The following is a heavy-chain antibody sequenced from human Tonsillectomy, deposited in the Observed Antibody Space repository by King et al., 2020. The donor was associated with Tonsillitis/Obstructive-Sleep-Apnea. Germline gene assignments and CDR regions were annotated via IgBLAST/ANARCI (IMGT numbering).Heavy chain of an antibody. D-gene: IGHD3-16*01. Sequence: VQLQESGPGLVKPSQTLSLTCTVSGGSISSGGYYWRWIRQHPGKGLEWIGYIYYCWSTYYNPSLTGRVTISVDTSKNQFSLKLSSVTAADTAVYYCAKGDILYYYYYYMDVWGKGTTVTVSS. CDR1: GGSISSGGYY. CDR3: AKGDILYYYYYYMDV. CDR2: IYYCWST. J-gene: IGHJ6*03. V-gene: IGHV4-31*03.